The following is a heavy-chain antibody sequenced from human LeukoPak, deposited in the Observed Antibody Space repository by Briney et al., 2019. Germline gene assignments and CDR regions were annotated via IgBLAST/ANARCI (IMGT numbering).Heavy chain of an antibody. D-gene: IGHD4-17*01. V-gene: IGHV3-48*03. CDR3: AITGGPTVTAFDL. J-gene: IGHJ4*02. CDR2: ISRSGTTI. Sequence: GGSLRLSCAASGFTFSSYEMNWVRQAPGKGLEWVSYISRSGTTIYYADSVKGRFTISRDNAKNSLYLQMNSLRAEDTAVYYCAITGGPTVTAFDLWGQGILVTVSS. CDR1: GFTFSSYE.